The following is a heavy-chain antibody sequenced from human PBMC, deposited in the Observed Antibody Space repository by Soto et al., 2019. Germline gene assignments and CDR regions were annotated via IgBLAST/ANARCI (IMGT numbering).Heavy chain of an antibody. Sequence: QVQLQESGPGLVKPSETLSLTCTVSGGSVSSDSFYWSWIRQPPGKGLEWIGYTYYSWTTSYNPSLKSRVTISEDTSKNQFSLKLSAAAAADTAVYYCPGDNLAAGGTVYYWGQGTLVTVSS. V-gene: IGHV4-61*01. D-gene: IGHD6-13*01. J-gene: IGHJ4*02. CDR1: GGSVSSDSFY. CDR2: TYYSWTT. CDR3: PGDNLAAGGTVYY.